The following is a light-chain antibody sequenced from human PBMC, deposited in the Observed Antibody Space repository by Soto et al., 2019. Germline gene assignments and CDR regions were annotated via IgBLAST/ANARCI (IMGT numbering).Light chain of an antibody. Sequence: QSALTQPASVSGSPGQSITISCTGTSSDVGGYNYVSWYQLHPGKAPKLIIYEVSHRPSGASNHFSGYKSGNTASLTISGLQAEDEADYYSSSYTSTSTPCVFGTGTK. CDR1: SSDVGGYNY. CDR2: EVS. CDR3: SSYTSTSTPCV. J-gene: IGLJ1*01. V-gene: IGLV2-14*01.